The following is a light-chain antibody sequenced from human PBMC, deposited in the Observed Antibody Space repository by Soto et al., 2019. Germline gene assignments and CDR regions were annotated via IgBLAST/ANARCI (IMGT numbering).Light chain of an antibody. V-gene: IGLV2-8*01. CDR2: EVT. CDR1: SSDVGAYNY. CDR3: TSYVGNNIWV. J-gene: IGLJ3*02. Sequence: QSALTQPPSASGSPGQSVTISCTGTSSDVGAYNYVSWYQQYPGKAPKLMIYEVTKRPSGVPDRFSGSKSGNTASLTVSGLDAEDEAYYYCTSYVGNNIWVFGGGTKVTVL.